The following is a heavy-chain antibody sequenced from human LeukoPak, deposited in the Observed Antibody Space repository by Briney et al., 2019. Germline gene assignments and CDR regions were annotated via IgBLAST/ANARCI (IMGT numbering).Heavy chain of an antibody. Sequence: ASVKVSCKASGYTFTGYYMHWVRQAPGQGLEWMGGIIPIFGTANYAQKFQGRVTITADESTSTAYMELSSLRSEDTAVYYCARAQNYDILTGYYYYYYYMDVWGKGTTVTISS. J-gene: IGHJ6*03. V-gene: IGHV1-69*13. CDR1: GYTFTGYY. D-gene: IGHD3-9*01. CDR2: IIPIFGTA. CDR3: ARAQNYDILTGYYYYYYYMDV.